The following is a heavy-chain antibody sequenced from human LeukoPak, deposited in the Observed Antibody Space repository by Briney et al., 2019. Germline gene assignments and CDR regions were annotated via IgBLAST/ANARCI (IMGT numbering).Heavy chain of an antibody. CDR2: ISSSSSYI. D-gene: IGHD3-10*01. Sequence: PGGSLRLSCAASGFTFSSYSMNWVRQAPGKGLEWVSSISSSSSYIYYADSVKGRFTISRDNAKNSLYLQMNSLRAEDTAVYYCARDGKGLQATGSGSYYNNEYDYYYGMDVWGQGTTVTVSS. CDR3: ARDGKGLQATGSGSYYNNEYDYYYGMDV. V-gene: IGHV3-21*01. CDR1: GFTFSSYS. J-gene: IGHJ6*02.